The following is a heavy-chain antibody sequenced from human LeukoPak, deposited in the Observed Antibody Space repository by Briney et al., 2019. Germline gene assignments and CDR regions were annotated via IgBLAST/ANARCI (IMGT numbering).Heavy chain of an antibody. CDR1: VGSISGYY. D-gene: IGHD2-2*01. CDR2: MYTSGST. J-gene: IGHJ4*02. CDR3: ARGKYCTSTSCSYYFDY. V-gene: IGHV4-4*07. Sequence: SXTLSLTCTVSVGSISGYYWSWIRQPAGKGVEWIGRMYTSGSTSYNPSLKSRVTMLIDTSKNELSLTLTSVTVADTAVYYCARGKYCTSTSCSYYFDYWGKGTLVTVSS.